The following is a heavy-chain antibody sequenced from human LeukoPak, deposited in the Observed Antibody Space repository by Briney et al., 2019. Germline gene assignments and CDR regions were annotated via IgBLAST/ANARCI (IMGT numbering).Heavy chain of an antibody. CDR1: GGFFSDYY. D-gene: IGHD6-13*01. V-gene: IGHV4-34*01. J-gene: IGHJ4*02. CDR3: TRGPGIAAAGS. Sequence: SETQTLTCGVCGGFFSDYYWSGIPQPPGKGVEWTGEINHSDSTNYNPSLKSRVTMSVDTSNNQFSLKLSSVTAADTAVYYCTRGPGIAAAGSWGQGTLVTVSS. CDR2: INHSDST.